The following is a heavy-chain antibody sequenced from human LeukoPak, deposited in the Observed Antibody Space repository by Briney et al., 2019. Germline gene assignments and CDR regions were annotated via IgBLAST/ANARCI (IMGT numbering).Heavy chain of an antibody. CDR3: ARGPNSNWSGLDF. Sequence: QPGGSLRLSCAASGLTFSSHWMHWVRQAPGKGLVWVSRITNDGSSTTYADSVKGRFTVSRDNAKNTLYLQVNNPRAEDTAVYYCARGPNSNWSGLDFWGQGTLLTVSS. V-gene: IGHV3-74*01. CDR1: GLTFSSHW. D-gene: IGHD6-6*01. J-gene: IGHJ4*02. CDR2: ITNDGSST.